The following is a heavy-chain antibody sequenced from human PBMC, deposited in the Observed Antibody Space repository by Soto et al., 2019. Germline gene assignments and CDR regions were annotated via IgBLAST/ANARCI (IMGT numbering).Heavy chain of an antibody. CDR1: GIIFTNYG. CDR3: AKGRSIAVPEGS. D-gene: IGHD6-19*01. J-gene: IGHJ5*02. CDR2: VSAANGYT. V-gene: IGHV1-18*01. Sequence: QVQLVQSGPEMKKPGASVKVSCKGSGIIFTNYGFNWVRQAPGQGLEWVGWVSAANGYTRSAQKFQDRLIMTTDSSTNTAYMELRGLGPDDTALYYCAKGRSIAVPEGSWGQGTLVTVSS.